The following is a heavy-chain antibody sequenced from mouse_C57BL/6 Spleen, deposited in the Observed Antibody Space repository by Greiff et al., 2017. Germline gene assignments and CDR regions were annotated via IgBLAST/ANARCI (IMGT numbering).Heavy chain of an antibody. CDR2: ISSGGSYT. CDR1: GFTFSSYG. V-gene: IGHV5-6*01. Sequence: EVKLVESGGDLVKPGGSLKLSCAASGFTFSSYGMSWVRQTPDKRLEWVATISSGGSYTYYPDSVKGRFTISRDNAKNTLYLQMSSLKSEDTAMYYCARPGSSYDAMDYWGQGTSVTVSS. J-gene: IGHJ4*01. CDR3: ARPGSSYDAMDY. D-gene: IGHD1-1*01.